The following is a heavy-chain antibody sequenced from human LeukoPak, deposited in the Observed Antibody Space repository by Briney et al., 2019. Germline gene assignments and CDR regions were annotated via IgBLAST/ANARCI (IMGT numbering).Heavy chain of an antibody. J-gene: IGHJ4*02. CDR3: VRDLT. D-gene: IGHD4/OR15-4a*01. V-gene: IGHV3-64D*06. CDR1: GFIFSTSA. Sequence: GGSLRLSCSASGFIFSTSAMHWGRQAPGKGPQFVSAITTNGRSTYYADSVKGRFTISRDNSKSTLDLQMSSLRAEDTAVYYCVRDLTWGQGTLVTVSS. CDR2: ITTNGRST.